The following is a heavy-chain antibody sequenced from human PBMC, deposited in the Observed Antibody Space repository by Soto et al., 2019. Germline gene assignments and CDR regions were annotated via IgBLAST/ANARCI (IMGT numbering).Heavy chain of an antibody. V-gene: IGHV3-43*01. J-gene: IGHJ6*02. CDR3: AKDGAALNYYYGMDV. D-gene: IGHD6-13*01. CDR1: GFTFDDYT. Sequence: GGSLRLSCAASGFTFDDYTMHWVRQAPGKGLEWVSLISWDGGSTYYADSVKGRFTISRENSKNSLYLQMNSLRTEDTALYYCAKDGAALNYYYGMDVWGQGTTVTVSS. CDR2: ISWDGGST.